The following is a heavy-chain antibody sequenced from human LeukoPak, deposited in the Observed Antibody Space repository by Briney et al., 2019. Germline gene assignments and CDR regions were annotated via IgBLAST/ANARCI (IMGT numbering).Heavy chain of an antibody. Sequence: ASVKVSCKASGYTFTSYGISWVRQAPGQGLEWMGWISAYNGNTNYAQKLQGRVTKTTDTSTSTAYMELRSLRPEDTAVYYCAKDRGYGFALFHFDFWGQGTLVTVSS. D-gene: IGHD5-18*01. CDR2: ISAYNGNT. CDR3: AKDRGYGFALFHFDF. V-gene: IGHV1-18*01. J-gene: IGHJ4*02. CDR1: GYTFTSYG.